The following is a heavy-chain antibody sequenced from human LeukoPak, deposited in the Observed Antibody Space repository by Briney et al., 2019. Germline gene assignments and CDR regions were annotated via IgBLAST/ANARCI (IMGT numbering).Heavy chain of an antibody. Sequence: SVKVSCKASGFPFTSSAVQWVRQARGQRLEWIGWIVVGSGNTNYAQKFQERVTITRDMSTSTAYMELSSLRSEDTAVYYCAAVNPGIAVADAGVAFDIWGQGTMVTVSS. CDR2: IVVGSGNT. D-gene: IGHD6-19*01. CDR3: AAVNPGIAVADAGVAFDI. V-gene: IGHV1-58*01. CDR1: GFPFTSSA. J-gene: IGHJ3*02.